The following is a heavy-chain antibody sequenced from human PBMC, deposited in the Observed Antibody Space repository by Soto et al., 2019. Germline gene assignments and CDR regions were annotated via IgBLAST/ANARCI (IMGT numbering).Heavy chain of an antibody. Sequence: PGGSLRLSCAASGFTFISYAIILVRHAPFKGLEWVSAISGSGGSTYYADSVKGRFTISRDNSKNTLYLQMNSLRAEDTAVYYCAKYPTMVRGVPGGYFDYWGQGTLVTVSS. CDR3: AKYPTMVRGVPGGYFDY. CDR1: GFTFISYA. CDR2: ISGSGGST. J-gene: IGHJ4*02. D-gene: IGHD3-10*01. V-gene: IGHV3-23*01.